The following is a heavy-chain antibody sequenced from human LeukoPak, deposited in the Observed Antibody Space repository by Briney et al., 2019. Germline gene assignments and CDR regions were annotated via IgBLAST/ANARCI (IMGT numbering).Heavy chain of an antibody. J-gene: IGHJ3*02. Sequence: GGSLRLSCAASGFTFSNSAMNWVRRAPGKGPEWVSVISGGGGSTFYADSVKGRFTISRDNSKNTLYLQMNSLRAEDTAVYYCAKARYSGYAFDAFDMWGQGTMVSVSS. V-gene: IGHV3-23*01. CDR3: AKARYSGYAFDAFDM. D-gene: IGHD5-12*01. CDR2: ISGGGGST. CDR1: GFTFSNSA.